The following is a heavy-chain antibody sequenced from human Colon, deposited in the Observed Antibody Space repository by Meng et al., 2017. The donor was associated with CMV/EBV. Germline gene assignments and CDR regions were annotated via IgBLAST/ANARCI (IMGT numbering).Heavy chain of an antibody. CDR1: GYTFTDYY. CDR2: MNPNNGHT. CDR3: ARGSQSQRPWRLLDY. Sequence: ASVKVSCTASGYTFTDYYIHWVRQAPGQGLEWMGWMNPNNGHTIYAQHFQGRVTMTRDTSINTAYMDLSWLKSDDTAVYYCARGSQSQRPWRLLDYWGQGTLVTVSS. J-gene: IGHJ4*02. D-gene: IGHD5-12*01. V-gene: IGHV1-2*02.